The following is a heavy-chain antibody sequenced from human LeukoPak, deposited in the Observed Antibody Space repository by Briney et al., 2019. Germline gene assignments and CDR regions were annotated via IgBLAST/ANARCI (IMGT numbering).Heavy chain of an antibody. Sequence: ASVKVSCKASGYTFTSYGISWVRQAPGQGLEWMGWISAYNGNTNYAQKLQGRVTMTTDTSTSTAHMELRSLRSDDTAVYYCALTYYYGSANNWFDPWGQGTLVTVSS. CDR2: ISAYNGNT. CDR3: ALTYYYGSANNWFDP. D-gene: IGHD3-10*01. J-gene: IGHJ5*02. V-gene: IGHV1-18*01. CDR1: GYTFTSYG.